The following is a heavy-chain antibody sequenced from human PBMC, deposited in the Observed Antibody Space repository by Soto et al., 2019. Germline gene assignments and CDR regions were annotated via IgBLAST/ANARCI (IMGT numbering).Heavy chain of an antibody. J-gene: IGHJ4*02. CDR3: ARQRTTGVTQAYFDH. CDR1: GESISGSSYY. V-gene: IGHV4-39*01. CDR2: IYYSGRT. Sequence: SETLSLTCIVSGESISGSSYYWGWIRQPPGKGLEWIGSIYYSGRTYYNPSFKSRVTISIDTSKNQFSLKLSSVTATDTAVYYCARQRTTGVTQAYFDHWGQGALVTVS. D-gene: IGHD2-21*02.